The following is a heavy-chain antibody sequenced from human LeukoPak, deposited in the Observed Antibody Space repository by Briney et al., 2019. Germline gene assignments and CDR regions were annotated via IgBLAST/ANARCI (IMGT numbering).Heavy chain of an antibody. CDR1: GGSFSRYY. Sequence: PSQTLSLTCAVYGGSFSRYYWNWIRQPPGMGLEWIGEINHSGSTNYKPSLKSRVTISVDTSKNQSSLKVNSVIAADTAVYYCARGDVDPYVFDIWGQGTMVTVSS. J-gene: IGHJ3*02. V-gene: IGHV4-34*01. CDR2: INHSGST. CDR3: ARGDVDPYVFDI. D-gene: IGHD3-10*02.